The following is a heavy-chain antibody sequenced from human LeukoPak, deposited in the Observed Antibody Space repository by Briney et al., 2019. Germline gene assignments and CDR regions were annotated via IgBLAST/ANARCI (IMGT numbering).Heavy chain of an antibody. CDR3: AREKSAYDMYYYVDV. V-gene: IGHV4-4*07. CDR2: IYTSGST. CDR1: GGSISSYY. Sequence: SETLSLTCTVSGGSISSYYWSWIRQPAGKGLEWIGRIYTSGSTNYNPSLKSRVTMSVDTSKSQFSLKLSSVTAADTAVCYCAREKSAYDMYYYVDVWGKGTTVTVSS. J-gene: IGHJ6*03. D-gene: IGHD5-12*01.